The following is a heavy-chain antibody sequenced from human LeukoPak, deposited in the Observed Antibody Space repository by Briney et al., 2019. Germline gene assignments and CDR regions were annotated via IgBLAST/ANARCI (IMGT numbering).Heavy chain of an antibody. CDR3: ASEVELSGSGNLDY. CDR2: INPSGGST. CDR1: GYTFTSYY. Sequence: WASVKVSCKASGYTFTSYYIHWVRQAPGQGLDWMGIINPSGGSTSYAQKFQGSVTMTRDTSTSTVYMELSSLRSEDTAVYYCASEVELSGSGNLDYWGQGTLVTVSS. V-gene: IGHV1-46*01. J-gene: IGHJ4*02. D-gene: IGHD1-14*01.